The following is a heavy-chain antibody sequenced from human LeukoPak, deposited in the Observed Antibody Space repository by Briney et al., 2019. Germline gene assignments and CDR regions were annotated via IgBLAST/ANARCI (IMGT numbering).Heavy chain of an antibody. Sequence: PGGSLRLSCAASGFTFSTYGMHWVRQAPGKGLEWVAFIRYDGSNKYYADSVKGRFTTSRDNSKNTLYLQMNSLRAEDTAVYFCAKDKDPWKSTSISDFDYWGQGTLVAVSS. J-gene: IGHJ4*02. V-gene: IGHV3-30*02. CDR2: IRYDGSNK. CDR3: AKDKDPWKSTSISDFDY. CDR1: GFTFSTYG. D-gene: IGHD1-1*01.